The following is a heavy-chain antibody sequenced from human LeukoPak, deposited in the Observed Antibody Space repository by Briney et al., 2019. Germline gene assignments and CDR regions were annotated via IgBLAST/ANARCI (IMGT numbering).Heavy chain of an antibody. CDR3: ARDPLDSIAVAADAFDI. D-gene: IGHD6-19*01. V-gene: IGHV3-21*01. CDR1: GFTFSSYS. CDR2: ISSSSSYI. J-gene: IGHJ3*02. Sequence: PGGSLRLSCAASGFTFSSYSMNWVRQAPGKGLEWVSSISSSSSYIYYADSVKGRFTISRDNAKNSLYLQMNSLRAEETAVYYCARDPLDSIAVAADAFDIWGQGTMVTVSS.